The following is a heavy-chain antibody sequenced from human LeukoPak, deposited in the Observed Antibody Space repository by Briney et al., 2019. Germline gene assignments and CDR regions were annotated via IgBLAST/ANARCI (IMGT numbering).Heavy chain of an antibody. CDR1: GGSFSGYY. CDR3: ARGRPQRGYSYSPKAFDI. D-gene: IGHD5-18*01. V-gene: IGHV4-34*01. Sequence: SETLSLTCAVYGGSFSGYYWSWIRQPPGKGLEWIGEINHSGSTNYNPSLKSRVTISVDTSKNQFSLKLSSVTAADTAVYYCARGRPQRGYSYSPKAFDIWGQGTMVTVSS. J-gene: IGHJ3*02. CDR2: INHSGST.